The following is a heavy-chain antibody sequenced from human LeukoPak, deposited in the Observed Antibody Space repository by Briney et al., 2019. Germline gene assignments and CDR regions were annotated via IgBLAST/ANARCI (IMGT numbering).Heavy chain of an antibody. Sequence: PGGSLRLSCAASGFTFSSYEMNWVRQAPGKGLEWVSYISSSGSTIYYADSVKGRFTISSDNAKNSLYLQMNSLRAEDTAVYYCARTNLPTVTTRCFDYWGQGTLVTVSS. CDR3: ARTNLPTVTTRCFDY. CDR1: GFTFSSYE. CDR2: ISSSGSTI. D-gene: IGHD4-17*01. V-gene: IGHV3-48*03. J-gene: IGHJ4*02.